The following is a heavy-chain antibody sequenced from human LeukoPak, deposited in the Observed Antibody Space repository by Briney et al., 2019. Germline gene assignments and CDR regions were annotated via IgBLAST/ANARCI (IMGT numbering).Heavy chain of an antibody. Sequence: SVKVSCTASGGTFSSYAISWVRQAPGQGLEWMGGIIPIFGTANYAQKFQGRVTITADESTSTAYMELSSLRSEDTAVYYCARASARQNDFWSGYYATYYYYGMDVWGQGTTVTVSS. V-gene: IGHV1-69*13. CDR3: ARASARQNDFWSGYYATYYYYGMDV. J-gene: IGHJ6*02. CDR1: GGTFSSYA. CDR2: IIPIFGTA. D-gene: IGHD3-3*01.